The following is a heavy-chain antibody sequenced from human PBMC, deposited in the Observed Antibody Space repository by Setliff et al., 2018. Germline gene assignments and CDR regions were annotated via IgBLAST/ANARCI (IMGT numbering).Heavy chain of an antibody. J-gene: IGHJ3*02. Sequence: PGGSLRLSCAASGFAFSSSAMSWVRQAPGKGLEWVSGIARGSRVTYYADSVKGRFTISRDNARNTVYLQMNGLRAEDTAVYYCVTGMGTHYYDPSAQGPFAIWGQGTMVTVSS. CDR2: IARGSRVT. CDR3: VTGMGTHYYDPSAQGPFAI. V-gene: IGHV3-23*01. D-gene: IGHD3-22*01. CDR1: GFAFSSSA.